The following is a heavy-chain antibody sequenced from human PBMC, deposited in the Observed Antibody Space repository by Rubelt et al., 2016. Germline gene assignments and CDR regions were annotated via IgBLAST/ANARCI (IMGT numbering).Heavy chain of an antibody. D-gene: IGHD1-26*01. Sequence: EVQLVQSGAEVKKPGESLKISCKGSGYSFTTYWIGWVRQLPGKGLECMGIIYPGYSDTRYSPSFQGQVTISADNSISTAYLQWSSLKASDTAMYYRARLRGSPQGAAFDIWGQGTMVTVSS. CDR2: IYPGYSDT. CDR3: ARLRGSPQGAAFDI. J-gene: IGHJ3*02. V-gene: IGHV5-51*01. CDR1: GYSFTTYW.